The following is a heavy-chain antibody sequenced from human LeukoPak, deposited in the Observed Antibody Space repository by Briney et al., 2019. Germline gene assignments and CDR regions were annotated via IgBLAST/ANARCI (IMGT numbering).Heavy chain of an antibody. J-gene: IGHJ5*02. D-gene: IGHD2-2*02. CDR3: ARERCSSTSCYTGIGNWFDP. V-gene: IGHV4-31*11. Sequence: PSETLSLTCAVSGGSISSGGYCWSWIRQHPGKGLEWIGYSYYSGSTYYNPSLKSRVTISVDTSKTQFSLKLSSVTAADTAVYYCARERCSSTSCYTGIGNWFDPWRQGTLVTVSS. CDR2: SYYSGST. CDR1: GGSISSGGYC.